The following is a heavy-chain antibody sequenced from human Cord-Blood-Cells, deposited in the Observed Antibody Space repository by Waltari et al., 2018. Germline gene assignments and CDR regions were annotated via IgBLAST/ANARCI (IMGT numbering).Heavy chain of an antibody. D-gene: IGHD6-13*01. CDR2: ISSSSSYI. CDR1: GFTFSSDT. CDR3: ARDRDSSSWFDY. V-gene: IGHV3-21*01. J-gene: IGHJ4*02. Sequence: EVQLVESGGGLVKPGGSLRRSCAASGFTFSSDTMTWVRQAPGKGLEWISSISSSSSYIYYADSVKGRFTISRDNAKNSLYLQMNSLRAEDTAVYYCARDRDSSSWFDYWGQGTLVTVSS.